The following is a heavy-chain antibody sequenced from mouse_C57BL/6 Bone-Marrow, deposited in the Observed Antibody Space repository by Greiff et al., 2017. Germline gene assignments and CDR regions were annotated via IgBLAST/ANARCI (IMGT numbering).Heavy chain of an antibody. CDR2: INPNNGGT. CDR3: AREGGYYWYFDV. D-gene: IGHD1-1*02. Sequence: VQLQQSGPELVKPGASVKISCKASGYTFTDYYMNWVKQSHGKSLEWIGDINPNNGGTSYNQKFKGKATLTVDKSSSTAYMELRSLTSEDSAVYYCAREGGYYWYFDVWGTGTTLTVSS. CDR1: GYTFTDYY. V-gene: IGHV1-26*01. J-gene: IGHJ1*03.